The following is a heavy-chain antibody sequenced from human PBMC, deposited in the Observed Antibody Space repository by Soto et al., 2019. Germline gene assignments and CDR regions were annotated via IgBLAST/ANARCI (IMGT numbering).Heavy chain of an antibody. J-gene: IGHJ5*02. Sequence: QVQLVQSGAEVKKPGSSVKVSCKASGGTFTIDSFSWVRQAPGQGLEWMGRVIPALDIADYAQKFRCRVTINADKSTSTVFMELSSLRSDDTALYYCAVDHTMTLRGPPNGFDPWGQGTLVTVSS. D-gene: IGHD3-22*01. CDR1: GGTFTIDS. V-gene: IGHV1-69*02. CDR2: VIPALDIA. CDR3: AVDHTMTLRGPPNGFDP.